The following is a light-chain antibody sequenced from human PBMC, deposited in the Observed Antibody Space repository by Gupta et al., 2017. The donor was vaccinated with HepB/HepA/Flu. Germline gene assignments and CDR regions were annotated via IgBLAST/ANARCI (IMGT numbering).Light chain of an antibody. J-gene: IGKJ2*01. Sequence: DIQMTQSPSSLSASVGDRVTITCRASQSIRNYLNWYQQKPGKAPKLLIYTASSLQSGVTTRFSGSGSGTEFTLTISSLQPEDFASYFGQQSYSVPFTFGQGTKLEIK. CDR1: QSIRNY. CDR2: TAS. V-gene: IGKV1-39*01. CDR3: QQSYSVPFT.